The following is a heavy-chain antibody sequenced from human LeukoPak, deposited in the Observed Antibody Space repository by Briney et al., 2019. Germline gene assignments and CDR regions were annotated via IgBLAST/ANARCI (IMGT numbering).Heavy chain of an antibody. D-gene: IGHD3-10*01. V-gene: IGHV3-30*03. CDR3: ARDVKFYYGSGNDYPTVYGMDV. CDR2: ISYDGSDK. Sequence: GGSLRLSCAASGFTFSSHGMHWVRQAPGEGLEWVAVISYDGSDKYYADAVRGRFTISRDNSKNTLYLQMNSLRGEDTSVYYCARDVKFYYGSGNDYPTVYGMDVWGQGTTVTVSS. J-gene: IGHJ6*02. CDR1: GFTFSSHG.